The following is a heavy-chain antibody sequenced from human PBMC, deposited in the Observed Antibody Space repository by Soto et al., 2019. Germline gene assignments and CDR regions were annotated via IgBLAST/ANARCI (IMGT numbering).Heavy chain of an antibody. CDR3: ARRGYCSGGSCYSSYYYYGMDV. CDR1: GGTFSSYA. CDR2: IIPIFGTA. V-gene: IGHV1-69*01. D-gene: IGHD2-15*01. Sequence: QVQLVQSGAEVKKPGSSVKVSCKASGGTFSSYAISWVRQAPGQGLEWLGGIIPIFGTANYAQKFQGRVTITADESASTAYMELSRLRSEDTAVYYCARRGYCSGGSCYSSYYYYGMDVWGQGTTVTVSS. J-gene: IGHJ6*02.